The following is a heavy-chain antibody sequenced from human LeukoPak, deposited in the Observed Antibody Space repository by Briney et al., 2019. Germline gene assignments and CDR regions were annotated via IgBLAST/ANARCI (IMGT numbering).Heavy chain of an antibody. CDR1: EFTFSSYS. CDR2: IYSGGST. Sequence: GGSLRLSCAASEFTFSSYSMNWVRQAPGKGLEWVSVIYSGGSTYYADSVKGRFTISRDNSKNTLYLQMNSLRAEDTAVYYCARGTTITLLDYWGQGTLVTVSS. J-gene: IGHJ4*02. D-gene: IGHD5-24*01. V-gene: IGHV3-53*01. CDR3: ARGTTITLLDY.